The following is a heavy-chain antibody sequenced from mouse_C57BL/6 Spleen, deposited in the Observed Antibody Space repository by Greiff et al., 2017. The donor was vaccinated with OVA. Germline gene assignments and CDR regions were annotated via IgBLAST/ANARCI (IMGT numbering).Heavy chain of an antibody. CDR3: ASEVRSFYAMDY. D-gene: IGHD2-1*01. V-gene: IGHV1-53*01. CDR2: INPSNGGT. CDR1: GYTFTSYW. J-gene: IGHJ4*01. Sequence: VQLQQPGTELVKPGASVKLSCKASGYTFTSYWMHWVKQRPGQGLEWIGNINPSNGGTNYNEKFKSKATLTVDKSSSTAYMQLSSLASEDSAVYDCASEVRSFYAMDYWGQGTSVTVSS.